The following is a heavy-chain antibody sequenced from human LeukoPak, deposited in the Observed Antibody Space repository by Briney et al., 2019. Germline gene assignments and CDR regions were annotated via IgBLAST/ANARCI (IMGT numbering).Heavy chain of an antibody. Sequence: GGSLRLSCAASGFTFSNYAISWVRQAPGKGLEWVSAITGSGGNTYYADSVKGRFTISRDNSKNTVFLQMNSLRAEDTAVYYCAKWGDYDVLSGYYVSDYWGQGTLVTVSS. CDR3: AKWGDYDVLSGYYVSDY. V-gene: IGHV3-23*01. CDR2: ITGSGGNT. CDR1: GFTFSNYA. D-gene: IGHD3-9*01. J-gene: IGHJ4*02.